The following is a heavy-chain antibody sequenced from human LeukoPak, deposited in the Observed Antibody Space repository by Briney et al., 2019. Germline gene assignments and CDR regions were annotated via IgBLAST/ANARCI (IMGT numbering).Heavy chain of an antibody. J-gene: IGHJ4*02. CDR1: GFTFSSYG. D-gene: IGHD3-10*01. V-gene: IGHV3-30*02. Sequence: PGGSLRLSCAASGFTFSSYGMLWVRQAPGKGVEWVAFIRYGGSNKYYADSVKGRFTISRDNAKNTLYLQMNSLRAEDTAVYYCAKDILLWFGEYAPNFDYWGQGTLVTVSS. CDR2: IRYGGSNK. CDR3: AKDILLWFGEYAPNFDY.